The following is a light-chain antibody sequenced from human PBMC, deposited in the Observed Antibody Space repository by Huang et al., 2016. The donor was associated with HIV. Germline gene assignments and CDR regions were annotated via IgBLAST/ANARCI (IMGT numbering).Light chain of an antibody. J-gene: IGKJ4*01. CDR1: HSISTY. V-gene: IGKV3-11*01. CDR2: DAS. CDR3: LQRSNWPPT. Sequence: EIVLTQSPATLSLSPGERAILSCRASHSISTYLAWYQQRPGQSPRLLIYDASNRAPGIPPRFSGSGSETDFTLTISSLEPEDYVVYYCLQRSNWPPTFGGGTKVEI.